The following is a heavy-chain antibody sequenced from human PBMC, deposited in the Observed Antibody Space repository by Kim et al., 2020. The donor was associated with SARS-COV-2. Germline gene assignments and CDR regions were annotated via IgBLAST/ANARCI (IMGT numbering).Heavy chain of an antibody. CDR3: ASDEQIRGVMYFDY. Sequence: SVKVSCKASGGTFSSYAISWVRQAPGQGLEWMGGIIPIFGTANYAQKFQGRVTITADASTSTAYMELSSLRSEDTAVYYCASDEQIRGVMYFDYWGQGTPVTVSS. CDR1: GGTFSSYA. V-gene: IGHV1-69*13. D-gene: IGHD3-10*01. CDR2: IIPIFGTA. J-gene: IGHJ4*02.